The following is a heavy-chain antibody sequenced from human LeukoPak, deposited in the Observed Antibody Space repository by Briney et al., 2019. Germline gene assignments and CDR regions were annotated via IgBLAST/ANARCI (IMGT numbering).Heavy chain of an antibody. D-gene: IGHD6-19*01. Sequence: GGSLRLSCAASGFTFSSYEMNWVRQAPGKGLEWVSYISSSGSTIYYADSVKGRFTISRDSAKNSLYLQMNSLRVEDTAAYYCARATRLEGFDPWGQGTLVTVSS. CDR3: ARATRLEGFDP. V-gene: IGHV3-48*03. J-gene: IGHJ5*02. CDR2: ISSSGSTI. CDR1: GFTFSSYE.